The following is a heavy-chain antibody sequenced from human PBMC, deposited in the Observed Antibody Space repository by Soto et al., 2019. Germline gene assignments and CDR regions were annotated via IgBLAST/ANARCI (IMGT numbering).Heavy chain of an antibody. D-gene: IGHD5-18*01. J-gene: IGHJ4*02. CDR3: TTGTAVAKYYFDF. V-gene: IGHV3-15*01. CDR2: IRSRADGETT. CDR1: GFTFDNAW. Sequence: EVQLVESGGGLVEPGGSLRLSCAASGFTFDNAWMSWVRQAPGKGLEWVGRIRSRADGETTDYAVPVKGRFTISRDDSKNTLSLQMNSLKNEDTAVYYCTTGTAVAKYYFDFWGQGTLVTVSS.